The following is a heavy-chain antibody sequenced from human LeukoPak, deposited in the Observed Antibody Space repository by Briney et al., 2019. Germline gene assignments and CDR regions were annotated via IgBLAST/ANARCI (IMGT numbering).Heavy chain of an antibody. CDR2: ISSSGSTI. J-gene: IGHJ4*02. CDR1: GFTFSSYE. CDR3: ARGIGGYDILTGSLCY. D-gene: IGHD3-9*01. Sequence: GGSLRLSCAASGFTFSSYEMDWVRQAPGKGLEWVSYISSSGSTIYYAGSVKGRFTISRDNAKNSLYLQMNSLRAEDTAVYYCARGIGGYDILTGSLCYWGQGTLVTVSS. V-gene: IGHV3-48*03.